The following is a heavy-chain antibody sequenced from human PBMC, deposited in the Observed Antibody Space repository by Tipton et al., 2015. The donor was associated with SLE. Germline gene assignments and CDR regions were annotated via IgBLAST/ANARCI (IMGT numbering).Heavy chain of an antibody. D-gene: IGHD2-21*01. CDR2: ISSSSSYI. CDR3: ARVVDGALFDY. V-gene: IGHV3-21*01. CDR1: GFTFSSYS. Sequence: SLRLSCAASGFTFSSYSMNWVRQAPGKGLEWVSSISSSSSYIYYADSVKGRFTISRDNAKNSLYLQMNSLRAEDTAVYYCARVVDGALFDYWGQGTLVTVSS. J-gene: IGHJ4*02.